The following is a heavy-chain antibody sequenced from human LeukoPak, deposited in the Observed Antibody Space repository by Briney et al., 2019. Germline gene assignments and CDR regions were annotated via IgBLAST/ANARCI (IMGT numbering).Heavy chain of an antibody. Sequence: KSSETLSLTCTVPGGSISSSSYYWGWIRQPPGKGLEWIGSIYYSGSTHYNPSLKSRVTISVDTSKNQFSLKLSSVTAADTAVYYCASPVQLLWFGELYNYHAFDIWGQGTMVTVSS. CDR3: ASPVQLLWFGELYNYHAFDI. CDR1: GGSISSSSYY. J-gene: IGHJ3*02. D-gene: IGHD3-10*01. V-gene: IGHV4-39*01. CDR2: IYYSGST.